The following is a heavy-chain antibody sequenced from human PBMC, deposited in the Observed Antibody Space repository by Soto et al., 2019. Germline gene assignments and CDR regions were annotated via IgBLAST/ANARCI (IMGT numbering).Heavy chain of an antibody. D-gene: IGHD6-19*01. CDR2: ISGSGDAT. CDR3: AKGIAVAGIQGY. V-gene: IGHV3-23*01. J-gene: IGHJ4*02. Sequence: GGSLRLSCAASGFTFSSYAMSWVRQAPGKGLEWVSAISGSGDATYYADSVKGRFSISRDNSKNTLFLQMNSLKAEDTAVYYCAKGIAVAGIQGYWGQGTLVTVSS. CDR1: GFTFSSYA.